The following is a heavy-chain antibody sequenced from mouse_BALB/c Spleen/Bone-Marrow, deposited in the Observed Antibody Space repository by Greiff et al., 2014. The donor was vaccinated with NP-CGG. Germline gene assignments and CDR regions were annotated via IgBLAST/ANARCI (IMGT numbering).Heavy chain of an antibody. D-gene: IGHD3-3*01. J-gene: IGHJ2*01. V-gene: IGHV1-54*01. CDR2: VNPGSGGT. Sequence: VQLQQSGAELVRPGTSVKVSCKASGYAFTNYLIEWVKQRPGQGLEGIGMVNPGSGGTNYNEKFKGKATLTADESSSTAYMQLSSLTSDDSAVYFCARRDGSYFDYWGQGTTLTVSS. CDR1: GYAFTNYL. CDR3: ARRDGSYFDY.